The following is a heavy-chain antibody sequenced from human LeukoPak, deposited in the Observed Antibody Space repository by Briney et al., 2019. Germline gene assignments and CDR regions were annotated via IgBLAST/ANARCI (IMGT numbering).Heavy chain of an antibody. Sequence: SETLSLTCTVSGGSISSYYWSWVRQPAGKGLEWIGHIYSSGSTTYNPALKSRVTMSVGTSKNQFSLKLTSVTSADTAVYYCARDYVLTSLEMATIFNWFDPWGQGTLVSVSS. D-gene: IGHD5-24*01. CDR3: ARDYVLTSLEMATIFNWFDP. CDR1: GGSISSYY. CDR2: IYSSGST. V-gene: IGHV4-4*07. J-gene: IGHJ5*02.